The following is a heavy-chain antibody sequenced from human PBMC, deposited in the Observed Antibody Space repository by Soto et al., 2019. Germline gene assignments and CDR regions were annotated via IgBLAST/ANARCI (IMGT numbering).Heavy chain of an antibody. CDR1: GFTFSSYG. CDR3: ARDRKGGYVDY. V-gene: IGHV3-33*01. J-gene: IGHJ4*02. Sequence: GGSLRLSCASSGFTFSSYGMHWVRQAPGKGLEWVAVIWYDGSNKYYADSVKGRFTISRDNSKNTLYLQMNSLRAEDTAVYYCARDRKGGYVDYWGQGTLVTVSS. D-gene: IGHD2-15*01. CDR2: IWYDGSNK.